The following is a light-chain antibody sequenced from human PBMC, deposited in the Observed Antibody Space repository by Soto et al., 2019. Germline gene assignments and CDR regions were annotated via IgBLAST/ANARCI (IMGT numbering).Light chain of an antibody. CDR1: QTVPSNS. J-gene: IGKJ5*01. V-gene: IGKV3D-20*02. CDR2: GAS. CDR3: QQRNSWPPIT. Sequence: IVLTQSPGTLSLSPGERATLSCRASQTVPSNSLAWYQKKPGQAPWLLISGASSRATGIPERFSGSGSGTDFTPTISRLETEDFAVYYCQQRNSWPPITFGQGTRLEIK.